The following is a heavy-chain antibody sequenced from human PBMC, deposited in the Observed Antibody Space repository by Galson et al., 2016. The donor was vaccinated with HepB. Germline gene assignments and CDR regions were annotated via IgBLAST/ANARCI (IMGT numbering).Heavy chain of an antibody. CDR2: IHDSGST. D-gene: IGHD5-18*01. J-gene: IGHJ4*02. Sequence: TLSLTCTVSGGSISSGDYYWGWIRQHPGKGLEWLGHIHDSGSTYYNPSLKSRVSISGDTSKNHFSLKLTSVTAADTAVYFCATDFDRGFSYENYWGQGTLVTVSS. V-gene: IGHV4-31*03. CDR1: GGSISSGDYY. CDR3: ATDFDRGFSYENY.